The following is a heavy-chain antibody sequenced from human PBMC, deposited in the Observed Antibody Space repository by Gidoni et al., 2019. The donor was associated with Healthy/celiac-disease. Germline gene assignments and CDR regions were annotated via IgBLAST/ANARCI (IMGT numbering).Heavy chain of an antibody. J-gene: IGHJ5*02. D-gene: IGHD3-3*01. CDR2: ISGSGGST. CDR3: AKDDFWSGLSYNWFDP. V-gene: IGHV3-23*01. CDR1: GFTFSRYA. Sequence: EVQLLESGGGLVQPGGSLRLSCAASGFTFSRYAMSWVRQAPGKGLEWVSAISGSGGSTYYADSVKGRFTISRDNSKNTLYLQMNSLRAEDTAVYYCAKDDFWSGLSYNWFDPWGQGTLVTVSS.